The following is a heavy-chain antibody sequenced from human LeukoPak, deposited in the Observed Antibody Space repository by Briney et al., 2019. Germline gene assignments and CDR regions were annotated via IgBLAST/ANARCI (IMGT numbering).Heavy chain of an antibody. Sequence: PGGSLRLSCAASGFTFSSYGMHWVRQAPGKGLEWVAFIRYDGSNKYYADSVKGRFTISRDNSKNTLYLQMNSLRAEDTAVYYCAKAFIVVVPAAIGDYWGQGTLVTVSS. CDR1: GFTFSSYG. CDR3: AKAFIVVVPAAIGDY. J-gene: IGHJ4*02. V-gene: IGHV3-30*02. D-gene: IGHD2-2*01. CDR2: IRYDGSNK.